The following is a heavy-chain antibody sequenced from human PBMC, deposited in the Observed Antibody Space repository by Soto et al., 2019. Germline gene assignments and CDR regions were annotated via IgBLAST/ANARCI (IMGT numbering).Heavy chain of an antibody. D-gene: IGHD3-10*01. CDR2: VYHSGST. CDR1: GDSISSTFW. V-gene: IGHV4-4*02. CDR3: ARAPDRPGSGNDY. J-gene: IGHJ4*02. Sequence: SETLSLTCRVSGDSISSTFWWTWVRQPPGKGLEWIGEVYHSGSTSYNPSLKSRVTISVDTSNNQFSLKLTSVTAADTAVYYCARAPDRPGSGNDYWGQGTLVTVSS.